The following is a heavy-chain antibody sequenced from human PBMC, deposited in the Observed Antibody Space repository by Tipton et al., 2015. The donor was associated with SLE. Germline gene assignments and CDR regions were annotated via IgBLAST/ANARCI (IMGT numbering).Heavy chain of an antibody. V-gene: IGHV4-34*01. Sequence: TLSLTCAVYGGSFSGYYWSWIRQPPGKGLEWIGEINHSGSTNYNPSLKSRVTTSVDTSKNQFSLKLSSVTAADTAVYYCAAYGPVMDGYYYYYMDGWGTGTTVTASS. D-gene: IGHD4-17*01. CDR3: AAYGPVMDGYYYYYMDG. J-gene: IGHJ6*03. CDR2: INHSGST. CDR1: GGSFSGYY.